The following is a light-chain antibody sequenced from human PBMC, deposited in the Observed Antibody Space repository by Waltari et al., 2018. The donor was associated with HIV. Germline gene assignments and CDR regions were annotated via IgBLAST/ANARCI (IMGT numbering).Light chain of an antibody. Sequence: QSALTQPRSVSGSPGQSVTISCTGTSSDVGGYNYVSWYQQHPGKAPKLMIYDVSKRPSGVPDRFSGSKSGNTASLTISGRQAEDEADYYCCSYAGSSTYVFGTGTKVTVL. CDR2: DVS. CDR1: SSDVGGYNY. CDR3: CSYAGSSTYV. V-gene: IGLV2-11*01. J-gene: IGLJ1*01.